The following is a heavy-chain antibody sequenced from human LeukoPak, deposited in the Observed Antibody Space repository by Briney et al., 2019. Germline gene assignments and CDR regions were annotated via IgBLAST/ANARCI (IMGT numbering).Heavy chain of an antibody. J-gene: IGHJ6*03. V-gene: IGHV3-74*01. CDR3: ARHPDYYYYTDV. CDR2: IISDGSST. CDR1: GFTLCSFW. Sequence: PGGSLRLSCAASGFTLCSFWVRWVRQVPGKGLGWVSRIISDGSSTSYAASVKGRFTISRDNAKNTLYLQMNSLRAEDTAVYSCARHPDYYYYTDVWGKGTTVTISS.